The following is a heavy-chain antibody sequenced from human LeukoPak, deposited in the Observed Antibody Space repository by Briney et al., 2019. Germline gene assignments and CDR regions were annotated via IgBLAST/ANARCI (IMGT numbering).Heavy chain of an antibody. D-gene: IGHD6-19*01. Sequence: GGSLRLSCAASGFTFSSYAMSWVRQAPGKELEWVSAISASGGSTYYADSVKGRFTISRDNSKSTLYLQMNSLRAEDTAVYYCAKDGDSSGWFSTPYFDYWGQGTLVTVSS. J-gene: IGHJ4*02. V-gene: IGHV3-23*01. CDR1: GFTFSSYA. CDR3: AKDGDSSGWFSTPYFDY. CDR2: ISASGGST.